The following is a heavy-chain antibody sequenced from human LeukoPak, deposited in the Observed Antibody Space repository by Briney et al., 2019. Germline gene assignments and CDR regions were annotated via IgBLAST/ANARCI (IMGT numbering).Heavy chain of an antibody. D-gene: IGHD4-23*01. CDR2: VRGSGGTT. J-gene: IGHJ3*02. CDR1: GFTFSSYA. V-gene: IGHV3-23*01. Sequence: PGGSLRLSCAASGFTFSSYAMYWVRQAPGKGLEWVSVVRGSGGTTYYADSVKGRFTISRDNSKNTLYLQMNSLRAEDTAVYYCASSTDYGGKESAFDIWGQGTMVTVSS. CDR3: ASSTDYGGKESAFDI.